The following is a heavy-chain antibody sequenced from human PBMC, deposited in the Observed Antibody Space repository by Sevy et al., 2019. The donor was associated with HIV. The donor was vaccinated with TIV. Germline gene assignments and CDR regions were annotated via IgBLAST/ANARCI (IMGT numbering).Heavy chain of an antibody. CDR3: ARVGRISYYDSSGYFDY. CDR2: IYNSGST. Sequence: SETLSLTCTVSRGSISSYYWSWIRQPPGKGLEWIGYIYNSGSTNYNPSLKSRLTISVDTSKNQFSLKVSSVTAADTAVYYCARVGRISYYDSSGYFDYWGQGTLVTVSS. D-gene: IGHD3-22*01. V-gene: IGHV4-59*01. CDR1: RGSISSYY. J-gene: IGHJ4*02.